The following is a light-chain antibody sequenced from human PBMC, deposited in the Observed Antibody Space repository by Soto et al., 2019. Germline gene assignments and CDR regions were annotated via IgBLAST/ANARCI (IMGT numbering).Light chain of an antibody. Sequence: EIMMTQSPGTLSASPGERATLSCRASQSVSSNLAWYQQKPGQAPRLLIYAVSTRATGIPARFSGSGSGTEFPLTNSSLQSEDFGVLYCQEYNKVPLTFGQGTKVEIK. V-gene: IGKV3-15*01. J-gene: IGKJ1*01. CDR2: AVS. CDR1: QSVSSN. CDR3: QEYNKVPLT.